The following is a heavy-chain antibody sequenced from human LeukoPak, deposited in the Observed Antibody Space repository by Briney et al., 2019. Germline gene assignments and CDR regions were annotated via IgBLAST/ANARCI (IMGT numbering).Heavy chain of an antibody. V-gene: IGHV3-7*01. CDR1: GFTFSSYW. CDR2: IKQDGSEK. Sequence: GGSLRLSCAASGFTFSSYWMSWVRQAPGKGLEWVANIKQDGSEKYYVDSVKGRFTISRDNAKNSLYLQMNSLRAEDTAVYYCARDYDPYYDSTHPPVPFDYWGQGTLVTVSS. CDR3: ARDYDPYYDSTHPPVPFDY. J-gene: IGHJ4*02. D-gene: IGHD3-22*01.